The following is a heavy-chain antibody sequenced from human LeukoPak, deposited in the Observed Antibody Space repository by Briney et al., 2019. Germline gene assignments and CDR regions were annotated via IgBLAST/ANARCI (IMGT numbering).Heavy chain of an antibody. CDR1: GYTFTGYY. CDR3: ARDLLDSSGYHIRPIDC. V-gene: IGHV1-2*02. D-gene: IGHD3-22*01. J-gene: IGHJ4*02. Sequence: ASVKVSCKASGYTFTGYYMHWVRQAPGQGLEWMGWINPNSGGTNYAQKFQGRVTMTRDTSISTAYMELSRPRSDDTAVYYCARDLLDSSGYHIRPIDCWGQGTLVTVSS. CDR2: INPNSGGT.